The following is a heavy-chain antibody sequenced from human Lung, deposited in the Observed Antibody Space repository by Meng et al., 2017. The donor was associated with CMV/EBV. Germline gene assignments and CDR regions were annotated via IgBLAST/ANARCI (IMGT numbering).Heavy chain of an antibody. Sequence: ASVKVSXNASGNTFTGYYMHWVRQAPGQGLEWMGWINPKNGGTKYAQKFQGRVTMTRDTSMSTAYMELSKLRSDDMAVYYCARGAPYCDSSGCFPPYWFFDIWGRGTLVTVSS. CDR2: INPKNGGT. J-gene: IGHJ2*01. D-gene: IGHD3-22*01. CDR3: ARGAPYCDSSGCFPPYWFFDI. CDR1: GNTFTGYY. V-gene: IGHV1-2*02.